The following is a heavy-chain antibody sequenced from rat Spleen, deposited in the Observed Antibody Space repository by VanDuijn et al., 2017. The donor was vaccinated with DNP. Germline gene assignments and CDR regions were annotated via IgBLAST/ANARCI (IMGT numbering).Heavy chain of an antibody. V-gene: IGHV5-31*01. CDR2: ISYDGSDT. J-gene: IGHJ2*01. CDR1: GFIFSNYW. CDR3: AGRPPPTRGPFDY. Sequence: EVQLVESGGGPVQPGRSLKLSCVASGFIFSNYWMTWIRQAPGKGLEWVASISYDGSDTYYRDSMKGRFTISRDNAKSTLYLQMDSLRSEDTATYYWAGRPPPTRGPFDYWGQGVMVTVSS. D-gene: IGHD1-4*01.